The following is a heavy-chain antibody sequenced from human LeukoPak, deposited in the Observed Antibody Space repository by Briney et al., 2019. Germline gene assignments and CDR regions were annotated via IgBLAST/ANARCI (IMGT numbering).Heavy chain of an antibody. Sequence: NPSETLSLTCAVYGGSFSGYYWSWIRQPPGKGLEWIGEINHSGSTNYNPSLKSRVTISVDTSKNQFSLKLSSVTAADTAVYYCARDRGIWFGETATKYNYGMDVGAKGTTAPVSS. CDR1: GGSFSGYY. V-gene: IGHV4-34*01. J-gene: IGHJ6*04. D-gene: IGHD3-10*01. CDR3: ARDRGIWFGETATKYNYGMDV. CDR2: INHSGST.